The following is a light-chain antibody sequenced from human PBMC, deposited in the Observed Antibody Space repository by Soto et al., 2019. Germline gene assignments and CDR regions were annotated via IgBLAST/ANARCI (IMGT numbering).Light chain of an antibody. J-gene: IGKJ2*01. V-gene: IGKV3-11*01. CDR2: NAF. CDR3: QQRTT. CDR1: HSVDTL. Sequence: EIVLTQSPATLSLSPGERATLSCRTSHSVDTLLAWYQQKPGQAPRLVIYNAFKRAPGIPARFSGSASGTDFTLTISSLEPEDFAVYYCQQRTTFGQGTKVEIK.